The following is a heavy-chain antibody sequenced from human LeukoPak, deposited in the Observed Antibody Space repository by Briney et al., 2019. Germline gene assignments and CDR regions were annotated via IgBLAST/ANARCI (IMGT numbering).Heavy chain of an antibody. Sequence: GGSLRLSCAASGFTFSRYAMSWVRQAPGKGLEWVSTIGGGGESTYYADSVKGRFTISRDNSKNTVYLQMNSLRAEDAAVYYCAKVLSGSQDYWGQGTLVTVFS. J-gene: IGHJ4*02. V-gene: IGHV3-23*01. CDR3: AKVLSGSQDY. D-gene: IGHD1-20*01. CDR2: IGGGGEST. CDR1: GFTFSRYA.